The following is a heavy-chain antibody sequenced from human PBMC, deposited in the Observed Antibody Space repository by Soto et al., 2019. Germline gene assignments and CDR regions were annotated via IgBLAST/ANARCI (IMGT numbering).Heavy chain of an antibody. D-gene: IGHD3-10*01. CDR3: ARDFKESQYYYYCMDV. CDR2: ISSGSNYT. CDR1: GFTFSSYS. Sequence: EVQLVESGGGLVKPGGSLRLSCVVSGFTFSSYSMNWVRQAPGKGLEWVSSISSGSNYTYYADSVKGRFTISRDNAKNSVYLQMNSLRAEDTALYHCARDFKESQYYYYCMDVWGKGTTVTVSS. V-gene: IGHV3-21*06. J-gene: IGHJ6*03.